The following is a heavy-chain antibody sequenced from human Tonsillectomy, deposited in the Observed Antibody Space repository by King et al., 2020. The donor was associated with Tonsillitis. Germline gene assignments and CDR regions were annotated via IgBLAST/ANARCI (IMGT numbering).Heavy chain of an antibody. V-gene: IGHV4-39*02. CDR3: AGGFGYFGSGSYLDY. Sequence: QLQESGPGLVKASETLSLTCTVSGGSISGSNYYWGWLRQSPGKGLEWIGSIHYSGTTYYNASLESRIAISVDTSKNHFSLNLNSVTAADTAVYWCAGGFGYFGSGSYLDYWGQGALVTVSS. D-gene: IGHD3-10*01. CDR1: GGSISGSNYY. CDR2: IHYSGTT. J-gene: IGHJ4*02.